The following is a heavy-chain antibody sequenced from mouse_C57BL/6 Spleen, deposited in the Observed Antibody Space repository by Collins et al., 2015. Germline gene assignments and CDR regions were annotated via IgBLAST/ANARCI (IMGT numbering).Heavy chain of an antibody. CDR3: ARRNYDYGSSFDY. CDR1: GYTFTSYW. V-gene: IGHV1-55*01. D-gene: IGHD1-1*01. Sequence: QAQLQQPGAELVKPGASVKMSCKASGYTFTSYWITWVKQRPGQGLEWIGDIYPGSGSTNYNEKFKSKATLTVDTSSSTAYMQLSSLTSEDSAVYYCARRNYDYGSSFDYWGQGTTLTVSS. J-gene: IGHJ2*01. CDR2: IYPGSGST.